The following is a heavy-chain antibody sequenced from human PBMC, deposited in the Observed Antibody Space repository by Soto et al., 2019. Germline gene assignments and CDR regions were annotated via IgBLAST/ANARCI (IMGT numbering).Heavy chain of an antibody. V-gene: IGHV1-2*02. J-gene: IGHJ6*02. CDR1: GYTFTGYY. Sequence: ASVKVSCKASGYTFTGYYMHWVRQAPGQGLEWMGWINPNSGGTNYAQKFQGRVTMTRDTSISTAYMELSRLRSDDTAVYYCARDRPPSNTRRDYGMDVWGQGTTVTVSS. CDR2: INPNSGGT. D-gene: IGHD2-2*01. CDR3: ARDRPPSNTRRDYGMDV.